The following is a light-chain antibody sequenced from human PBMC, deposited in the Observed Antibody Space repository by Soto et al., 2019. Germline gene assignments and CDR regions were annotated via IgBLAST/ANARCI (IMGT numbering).Light chain of an antibody. J-gene: IGLJ1*01. CDR2: DVS. V-gene: IGLV2-14*01. CDR1: SSDVGGYNY. CDR3: SSYTSSSTLYV. Sequence: QSALTQPASVSGSPGQSITISCTGTSSDVGGYNYVSWYQQHPGKAPKLMIYDVSNRPSGVSNRFSGSKSGNKASLTISGLQAEDEADYYCSSYTSSSTLYVFGTGTKVTVL.